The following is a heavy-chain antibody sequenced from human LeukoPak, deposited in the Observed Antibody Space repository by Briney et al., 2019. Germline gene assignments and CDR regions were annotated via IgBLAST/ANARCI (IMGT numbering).Heavy chain of an antibody. CDR3: ARDAVGGTMVRGVIPYYYYMDV. V-gene: IGHV1-69*06. CDR1: GGTFSSYG. D-gene: IGHD3-10*01. J-gene: IGHJ6*03. Sequence: GASVKVSCKASGGTFSSYGISWVRQAPGQGLEWMGGTIPIFGTANYAQKFQGRVTITADKSTSTAYMELSSLRSEDTAVYYCARDAVGGTMVRGVIPYYYYMDVWGKGTTVTVSS. CDR2: TIPIFGTA.